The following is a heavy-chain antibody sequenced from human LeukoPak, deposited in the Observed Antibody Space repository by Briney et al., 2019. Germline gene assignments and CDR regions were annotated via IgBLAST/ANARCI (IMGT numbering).Heavy chain of an antibody. CDR1: GFTFSDHA. Sequence: GGSLRLSCAASGFTFSDHAMSWVRQAPGKGLEWVSAIRGTGTTTFYAASVKGRFTISRDKSKNTADLQMNSLRAEDTAVYYCAKVSWLGTLPSYHFDSWGQGTQVTVSS. CDR2: IRGTGTTT. CDR3: AKVSWLGTLPSYHFDS. D-gene: IGHD6-19*01. V-gene: IGHV3-23*01. J-gene: IGHJ4*02.